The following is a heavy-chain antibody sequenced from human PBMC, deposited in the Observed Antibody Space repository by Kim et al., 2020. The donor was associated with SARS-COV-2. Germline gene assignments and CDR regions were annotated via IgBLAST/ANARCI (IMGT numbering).Heavy chain of an antibody. J-gene: IGHJ4*03. Sequence: GGSLRLSCAASGFTFDDYAMHWVRQAPGKGLEWVSGISWNSGSIGYADSVKGRFTISRDNAKNSLYLQMNSLRAEDTALYYCAKDETHRGAVAGYFDYWG. D-gene: IGHD6-19*01. V-gene: IGHV3-9*01. CDR3: AKDETHRGAVAGYFDY. CDR2: ISWNSGSI. CDR1: GFTFDDYA.